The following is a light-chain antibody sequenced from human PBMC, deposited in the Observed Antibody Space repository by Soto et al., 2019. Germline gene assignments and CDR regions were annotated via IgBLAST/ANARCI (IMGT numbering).Light chain of an antibody. V-gene: IGLV1-40*01. CDR2: GNT. CDR1: SSNIGAGFD. Sequence: QSVLTQPSSMSGAPGQRVTISCTGSSSNIGAGFDVHWYQQLPGTAPKLLSYGNTNRPSGVPDRFSGSKSATSASLAITGLQAEDGADYYCQSYDNSLSGLVFGGGTKVTVL. J-gene: IGLJ3*02. CDR3: QSYDNSLSGLV.